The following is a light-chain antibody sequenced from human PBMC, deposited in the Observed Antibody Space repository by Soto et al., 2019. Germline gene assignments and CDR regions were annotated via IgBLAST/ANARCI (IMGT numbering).Light chain of an antibody. Sequence: QSGLTQPASVSGSPGQSITISCTGTSSDVGGYNYVSWYQQHPGKAPKLMIYDVSNRPSGVSNRFSGSKSGNTASLTISGLQAEDEADYYCTSYTTSNTLGDVVFGGGTKVTVL. CDR1: SSDVGGYNY. CDR3: TSYTTSNTLGDVV. V-gene: IGLV2-14*01. CDR2: DVS. J-gene: IGLJ2*01.